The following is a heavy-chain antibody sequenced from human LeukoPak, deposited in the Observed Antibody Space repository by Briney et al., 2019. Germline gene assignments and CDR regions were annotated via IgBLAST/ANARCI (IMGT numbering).Heavy chain of an antibody. CDR1: GFTFSSYA. CDR3: AKDACSSSTCYAFDY. D-gene: IGHD2-2*01. Sequence: GGSLRLSCAASGFTFSSYAMTWVRRAPGKGVEWVSTITGSGGSTYYADSVKGRFTISRDNSKNTLYLQMNSLRAEDTAVYYCAKDACSSSTCYAFDYWGQGTLVPVSS. CDR2: ITGSGGST. J-gene: IGHJ4*02. V-gene: IGHV3-23*01.